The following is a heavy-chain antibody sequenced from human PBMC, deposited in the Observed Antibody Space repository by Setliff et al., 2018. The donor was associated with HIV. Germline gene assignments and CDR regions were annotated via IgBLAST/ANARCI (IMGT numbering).Heavy chain of an antibody. Sequence: SETLSLTCEVYGGSFSDYYYTWIRQSPGKGLEWIGEINHSANTMDNASLKGRVTISVDTSKTQFSLKLSSVTAADTAMYYCAQLGMVDDFDYWGQGTLVTVSS. V-gene: IGHV4-34*01. CDR1: GGSFSDYY. J-gene: IGHJ4*02. CDR3: AQLGMVDDFDY. CDR2: INHSANT. D-gene: IGHD1-1*01.